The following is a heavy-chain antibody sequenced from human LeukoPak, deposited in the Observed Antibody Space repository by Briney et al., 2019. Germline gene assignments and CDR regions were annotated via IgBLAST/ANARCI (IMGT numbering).Heavy chain of an antibody. V-gene: IGHV4-61*05. CDR1: GDSISSSSYY. Sequence: SETLSLTCTVSGDSISSSSYYWGWIRQPPGTGLEWMGYIYYRGSTNYNPSLKSRVTISVDTSKNQFSLKLSSVTAADTAVYYCARYVVGQDSLTIFGVVISLSGAFDIWGQGTMVTVSS. D-gene: IGHD3-3*01. J-gene: IGHJ3*02. CDR2: IYYRGST. CDR3: ARYVVGQDSLTIFGVVISLSGAFDI.